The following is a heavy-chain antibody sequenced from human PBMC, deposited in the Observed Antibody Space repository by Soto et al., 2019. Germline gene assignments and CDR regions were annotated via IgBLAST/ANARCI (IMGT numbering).Heavy chain of an antibody. CDR1: GFTFSSYG. CDR2: ISDSGDTT. V-gene: IGHV3-23*01. Sequence: GRSLRLSCAASGFTFSSYGMNWVLQAPGKGLEWVSGISDSGDTTYYADSVKGRFTISRDNSKNTLYLQMSSLRAEDTALYYCAKPHVTYFYYGVDVWGHGTTVTVSS. J-gene: IGHJ6*02. D-gene: IGHD3-10*01. CDR3: AKPHVTYFYYGVDV.